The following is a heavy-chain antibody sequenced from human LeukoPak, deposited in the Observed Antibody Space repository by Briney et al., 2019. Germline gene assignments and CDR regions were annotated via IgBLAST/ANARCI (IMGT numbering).Heavy chain of an antibody. J-gene: IGHJ4*02. CDR3: AKDSWRGNYFDY. CDR1: GFTFSSYG. V-gene: IGHV3-30*02. Sequence: PGGSLRLSCAASGFTFSSYGMHWVRQAPGKGLEWVAFIRYDGSNKYYADSVKGRFTISRDNSKNTLYLQMNSPRAEDTAVYYFAKDSWRGNYFDYWGQGTLVTVSS. CDR2: IRYDGSNK. D-gene: IGHD3-16*01.